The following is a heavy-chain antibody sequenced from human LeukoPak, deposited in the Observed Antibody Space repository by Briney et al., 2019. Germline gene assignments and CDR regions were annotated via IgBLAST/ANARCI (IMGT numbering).Heavy chain of an antibody. J-gene: IGHJ4*02. V-gene: IGHV3-30*02. CDR1: GFTFSTFA. CDR2: IRYDGTNK. D-gene: IGHD3-16*01. Sequence: GGSLRLSCAASGFTFSTFAMLWVRQAPGKGLEWGAFIRYDGTNKHYGESVKGRFTISRDNSKNTLYLRMISLRAEDTAVYYCAKDHDIMITLGAIFDYWGQGILVTVSS. CDR3: AKDHDIMITLGAIFDY.